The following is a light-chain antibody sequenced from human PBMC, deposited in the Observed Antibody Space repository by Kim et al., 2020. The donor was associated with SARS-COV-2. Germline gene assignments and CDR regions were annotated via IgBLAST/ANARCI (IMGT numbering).Light chain of an antibody. CDR1: SSDIGGYDY. CDR2: GVT. V-gene: IGLV2-11*01. Sequence: GQSVTISCTRTSSDIGGYDYVSWYQQHPGKAPKLMIYGVTKRPSGVPDRFSASKSGNTASLTISGVQAEDEADYYCYSYAGSFILVFGGGTKVTVL. CDR3: YSYAGSFILV. J-gene: IGLJ3*02.